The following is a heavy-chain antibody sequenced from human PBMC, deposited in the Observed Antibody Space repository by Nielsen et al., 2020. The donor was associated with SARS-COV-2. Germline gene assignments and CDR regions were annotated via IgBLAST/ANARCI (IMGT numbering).Heavy chain of an antibody. J-gene: IGHJ4*02. CDR1: GFTFSSYS. Sequence: GGSLRLSCAASGFTFSSYSMNWVRQAPGKGLEWVSSISSSSSYIYYADSVKGRFTISRDNAKNSLYLQMNSLRAEDTAVYYCARGQNYGDYGPEDYWGQGTLVTVSS. D-gene: IGHD4-17*01. CDR3: ARGQNYGDYGPEDY. CDR2: ISSSSSYI. V-gene: IGHV3-21*01.